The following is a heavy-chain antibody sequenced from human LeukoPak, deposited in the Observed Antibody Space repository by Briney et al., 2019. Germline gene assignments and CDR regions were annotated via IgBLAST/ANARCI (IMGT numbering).Heavy chain of an antibody. D-gene: IGHD2-15*01. CDR1: GFTFNNYG. J-gene: IGHJ4*02. Sequence: PGGSLRLSCAASGFTFNNYGMNWVRQAPGKWLEWVSSITGSGGFKYYADSLKGRFTISRDNAKNSLYLQMNSLRAEDTAIYYCARDRGRYCSGGSCHSEPGYWGQGTLVTVCS. V-gene: IGHV3-21*01. CDR3: ARDRGRYCSGGSCHSEPGY. CDR2: ITGSGGFK.